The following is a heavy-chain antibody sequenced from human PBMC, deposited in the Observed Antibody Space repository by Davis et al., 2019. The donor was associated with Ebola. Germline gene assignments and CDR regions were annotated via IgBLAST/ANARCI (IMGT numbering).Heavy chain of an antibody. V-gene: IGHV3-7*01. CDR3: VRGPPHDSGFYPWVY. J-gene: IGHJ4*02. CDR2: IKQDGSEK. Sequence: GESLKISCAGSGFTFSTYWMTWVRQAPGKGLEWVANIKQDGSEKYYVDSVKGRFTISRDNAENSLDLQMNSLRPEDTAIYYCVRGPPHDSGFYPWVYWGQGTLVTVSS. D-gene: IGHD3-10*01. CDR1: GFTFSTYW.